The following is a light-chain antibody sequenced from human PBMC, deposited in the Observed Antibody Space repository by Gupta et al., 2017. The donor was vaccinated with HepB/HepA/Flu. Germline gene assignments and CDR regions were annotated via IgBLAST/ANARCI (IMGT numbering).Light chain of an antibody. Sequence: EIVMTQSPATLSVYAGERATLSCRASQSVSSNLAWYQQKPGQAPRLLIYGASTRATGIPARFSGSGSGTEFTLTISSLQSEDFAVYYCQHENNCPMTFGQGTKVEIK. CDR3: QHENNCPMT. CDR1: QSVSSN. J-gene: IGKJ1*01. V-gene: IGKV3-15*01. CDR2: GAS.